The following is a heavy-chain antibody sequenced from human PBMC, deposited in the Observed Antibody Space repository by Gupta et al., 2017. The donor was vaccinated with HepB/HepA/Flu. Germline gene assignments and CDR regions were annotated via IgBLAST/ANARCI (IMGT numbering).Heavy chain of an antibody. D-gene: IGHD6-25*01. J-gene: IGHJ4*02. CDR3: AKDKGSCRQQRLILDY. V-gene: IGHV3-9*01. CDR2: ISWDSGSI. Sequence: EVQVVESGGGLVQPGRSLRLSCAASGFTFDDYAMHWVRQAPGKGLQWVSGISWDSGSIAYADSGKGRFTISRDNAKNSLYLQMNSLRAEDTAVYYCAKDKGSCRQQRLILDYGGQGTLVTVSS. CDR1: GFTFDDYA.